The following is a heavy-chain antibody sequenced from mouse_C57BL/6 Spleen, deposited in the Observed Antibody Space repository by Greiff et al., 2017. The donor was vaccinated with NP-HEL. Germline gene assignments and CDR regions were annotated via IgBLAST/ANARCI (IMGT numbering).Heavy chain of an antibody. CDR2: INPNNGGT. V-gene: IGHV1-22*01. D-gene: IGHD1-1*01. J-gene: IGHJ3*01. Sequence: EVQLQQSGPELVKPGASVKMSCKASGYTFTDYNMHWVKQSHGKSLEWIGYINPNNGGTSYNQKFKGKATLTVNKSSSTAYMELRSLTSEDSAVYYCARSYYYGSEAWFAYWGQRTLVTVSA. CDR3: ARSYYYGSEAWFAY. CDR1: GYTFTDYN.